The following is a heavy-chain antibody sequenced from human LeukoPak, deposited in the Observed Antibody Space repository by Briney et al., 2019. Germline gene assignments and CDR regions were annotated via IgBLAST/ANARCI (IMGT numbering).Heavy chain of an antibody. V-gene: IGHV3-7*01. Sequence: GGSLRLSCAASGFTFSSYWMSWVRQAPGKGLEWVANINQDGNEKYYVDSARGRFTVSRDNAKKSVYLQMNSLRVEDTAVYYCARDDLVRDRYDYVDYWGQGTLVTVSS. J-gene: IGHJ4*02. CDR2: INQDGNEK. CDR3: ARDDLVRDRYDYVDY. CDR1: GFTFSSYW. D-gene: IGHD1-1*01.